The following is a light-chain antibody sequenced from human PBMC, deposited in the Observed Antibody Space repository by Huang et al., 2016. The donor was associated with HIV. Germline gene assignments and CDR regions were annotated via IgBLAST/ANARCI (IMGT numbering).Light chain of an antibody. V-gene: IGKV4-1*01. J-gene: IGKJ1*01. CDR1: QNLLYNSNNRIY. Sequence: DIVMTQSPDSPTVSLGERATIHCKSSQNLLYNSNNRIYLNWYQQKPGQPPKLLIYWASVRESGVPDRFSGIVSGTNFTLTISSLQAEDVAVYYCQQYYSSLWTFGQGTKVEIK. CDR3: QQYYSSLWT. CDR2: WAS.